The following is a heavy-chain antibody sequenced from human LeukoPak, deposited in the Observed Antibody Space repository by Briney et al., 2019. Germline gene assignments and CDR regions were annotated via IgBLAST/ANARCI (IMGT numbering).Heavy chain of an antibody. Sequence: PGGSLRLSCAASGFTFSSYSMNWVRQAPGKGLEWVSSISSSSYIYYADSLKGRFTISRDNAKKSLYLQMNSLRAEDTAVYYCARVDYSNYYMDVWGKGTTVTVSS. CDR2: ISSSSYI. CDR1: GFTFSSYS. J-gene: IGHJ6*03. CDR3: ARVDYSNYYMDV. D-gene: IGHD4-11*01. V-gene: IGHV3-21*01.